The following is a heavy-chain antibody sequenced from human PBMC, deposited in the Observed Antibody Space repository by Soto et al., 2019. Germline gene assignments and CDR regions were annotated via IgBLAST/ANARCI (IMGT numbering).Heavy chain of an antibody. J-gene: IGHJ3*02. CDR1: GYTFTIYG. V-gene: IGHV1-18*01. Sequence: QVQLVQSGAEVKKPGASVKVSCRASGYTFTIYGISWVRQAPGQGLEWMGWISAYNGNTNYAQKLQGRVTMTTDTSTSTAYMALRSLRSDDTAVYYCARSYTSSLHDAFDIWGQGTMVTVSS. D-gene: IGHD6-13*01. CDR2: ISAYNGNT. CDR3: ARSYTSSLHDAFDI.